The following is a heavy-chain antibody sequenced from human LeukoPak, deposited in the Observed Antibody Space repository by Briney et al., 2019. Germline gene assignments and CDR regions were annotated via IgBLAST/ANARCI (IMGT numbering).Heavy chain of an antibody. CDR1: GFTFSSYG. J-gene: IGHJ4*02. CDR2: IWYDGSNK. Sequence: SGGSLRLSCAASGFTFSSYGMHWVRQAPGKGLEWVAVIWYDGSNKYYADSVKGRFTISRDNSKNTLYLQMNSLRAEDTAVYYCARGDYYDHLIDYWGQGTLVTVSS. D-gene: IGHD3-22*01. CDR3: ARGDYYDHLIDY. V-gene: IGHV3-33*01.